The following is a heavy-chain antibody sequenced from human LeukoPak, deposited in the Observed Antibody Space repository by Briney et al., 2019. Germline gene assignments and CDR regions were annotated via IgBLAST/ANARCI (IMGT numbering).Heavy chain of an antibody. Sequence: ASVKVSCKASGYTFTTYYIHWVRQAPGQGLERLGIINPSGGSPTYAQKFQGRVTMTRDTSTSTVYMELSSLRSDDTAVYYCARDPPRRTYYYDSRVDYWGQGTLVTVSS. D-gene: IGHD3-22*01. V-gene: IGHV1-46*01. CDR1: GYTFTTYY. CDR2: INPSGGSP. CDR3: ARDPPRRTYYYDSRVDY. J-gene: IGHJ4*02.